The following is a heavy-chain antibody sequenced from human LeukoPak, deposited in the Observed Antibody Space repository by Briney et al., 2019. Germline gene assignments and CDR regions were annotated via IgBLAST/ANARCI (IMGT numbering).Heavy chain of an antibody. CDR3: GRETVDRKTSEFDY. V-gene: IGHV1-2*02. CDR1: GYTFTDYY. J-gene: IGHJ4*02. Sequence: ASVKLSCKASGYTFTDYYLNWVRQAPGQGLEWMGWIHPNSGGIKYAQKFQGRVSMTRDTSISTAYMELSGLTSDDTAVYYCGRETVDRKTSEFDYWGQGTLVTVSS. D-gene: IGHD1-14*01. CDR2: IHPNSGGI.